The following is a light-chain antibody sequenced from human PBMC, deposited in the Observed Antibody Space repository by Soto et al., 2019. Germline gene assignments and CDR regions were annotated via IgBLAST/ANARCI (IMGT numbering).Light chain of an antibody. CDR2: GAS. V-gene: IGKV3-15*01. J-gene: IGKJ1*01. Sequence: EIVMRQSPATLSVSPGERATLSCRASQSVSSNLAWYQQKPGQAPRLLIYGASTRATGIPARFSGSGSGTEFTLTISSLQPEDFAVYYCQQYNNWLWTFGQGTKVDIK. CDR1: QSVSSN. CDR3: QQYNNWLWT.